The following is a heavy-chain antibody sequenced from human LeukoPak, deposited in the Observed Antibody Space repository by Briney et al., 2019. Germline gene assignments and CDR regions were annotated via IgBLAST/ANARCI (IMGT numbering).Heavy chain of an antibody. V-gene: IGHV3-23*01. CDR3: AKDEYSSGWDSNHDAFDI. CDR2: ISGSGGST. D-gene: IGHD6-19*01. CDR1: GFTVSSNY. J-gene: IGHJ3*02. Sequence: GGSLRLSCAASGFTVSSNYMSWVRQAPGKGLEWVSAISGSGGSTYYADSVKGRFTISRDNSKNTLYLQMNSLRAEDTAVYYCAKDEYSSGWDSNHDAFDIWGQGTMVTVSS.